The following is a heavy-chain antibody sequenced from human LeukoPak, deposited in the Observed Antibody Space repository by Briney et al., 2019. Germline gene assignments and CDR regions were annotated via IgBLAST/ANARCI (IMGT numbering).Heavy chain of an antibody. D-gene: IGHD1-26*01. Sequence: GASVKVSCKASGYTFTSYDINWVRQAPGQGLEWMGRIIPILGIANYAQKFQGRVTITADKSTSTAYMELSSLRSEDTAVYYCAREESGSYLDYWGQGTLVTVSS. CDR1: GYTFTSYD. CDR3: AREESGSYLDY. J-gene: IGHJ4*02. CDR2: IIPILGIA. V-gene: IGHV1-69*04.